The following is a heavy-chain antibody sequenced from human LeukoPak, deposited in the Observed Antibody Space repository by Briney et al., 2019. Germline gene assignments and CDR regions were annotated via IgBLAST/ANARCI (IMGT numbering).Heavy chain of an antibody. CDR1: GFNFSAYA. CDR3: ARDPNGDYIGAFDM. V-gene: IGHV3-23*01. J-gene: IGHJ3*02. D-gene: IGHD4-17*01. Sequence: GGPLRLFCTASGFNFSAYAMMGLRQAPGRGPEWVSAIRGGGGSAFYADSVTGRFTISRDNSKYTLFLQMNSLRAEDTAVYYCARDPNGDYIGAFDMWGPGTMVTVSS. CDR2: IRGGGGSA.